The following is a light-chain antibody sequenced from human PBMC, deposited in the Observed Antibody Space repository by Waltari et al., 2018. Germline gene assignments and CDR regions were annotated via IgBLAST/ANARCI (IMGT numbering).Light chain of an antibody. CDR2: GAS. V-gene: IGKV3-15*01. J-gene: IGKJ1*01. CDR1: ESVSSN. Sequence: EIVMTQSPATLSVSPGERGTLSCWASESVSSNLAWYQQRPGQAPRLLIYGASTRATGIPARFSGSGSGTDFTLTISSLQSEDFAIYYCQQYNDWPRTFGQGTKVEIK. CDR3: QQYNDWPRT.